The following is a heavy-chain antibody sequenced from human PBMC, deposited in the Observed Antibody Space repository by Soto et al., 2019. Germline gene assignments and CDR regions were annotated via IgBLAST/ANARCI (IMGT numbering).Heavy chain of an antibody. V-gene: IGHV3-33*06. CDR3: AKATTNGGWFNPFDS. CDR2: IWYDGSNK. D-gene: IGHD6-19*01. J-gene: IGHJ4*02. Sequence: GVSLRLSCAASGFTFSSYGMHWVRQAPGKGLEWVAVIWYDGSNKYYADSVKGRFTISRDNSKNTLFLQMNSLTADDTAVYYCAKATTNGGWFNPFDSWGQGALVTVSS. CDR1: GFTFSSYG.